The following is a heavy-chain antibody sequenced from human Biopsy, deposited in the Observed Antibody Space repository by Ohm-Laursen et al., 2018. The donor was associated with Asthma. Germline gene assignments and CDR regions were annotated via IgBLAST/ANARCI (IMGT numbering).Heavy chain of an antibody. CDR2: IMTVFGAT. D-gene: IGHD6-19*01. CDR3: ARCQVGYSSGWSLLLKKIYYSGMDV. J-gene: IGHJ6*02. Sequence: SVKVSCKVPGGTFSNFAISWVRQAPGQGLEWLGGIMTVFGATNYAQKFQGRVTITADESTSTAYMEVTSLRSEDTAMYYCARCQVGYSSGWSLLLKKIYYSGMDVWGQGTAVTVSS. V-gene: IGHV1-69*13. CDR1: GGTFSNFA.